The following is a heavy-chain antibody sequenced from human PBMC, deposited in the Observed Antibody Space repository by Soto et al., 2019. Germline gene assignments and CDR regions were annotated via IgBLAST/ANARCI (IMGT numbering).Heavy chain of an antibody. J-gene: IGHJ6*02. CDR2: ISYSSNTI. Sequence: GGSLRRSWAVSGFTFSSYTMNCVRQAPGKGLEWVSYISYSSNTIYYTDSVKGRFTISRDNAKSSLYLQMTSLRDEDTAVYYCARRPPGEIATAGTGYYYALDVWGQGTTVTVS. D-gene: IGHD6-19*01. CDR3: ARRPPGEIATAGTGYYYALDV. CDR1: GFTFSSYT. V-gene: IGHV3-48*02.